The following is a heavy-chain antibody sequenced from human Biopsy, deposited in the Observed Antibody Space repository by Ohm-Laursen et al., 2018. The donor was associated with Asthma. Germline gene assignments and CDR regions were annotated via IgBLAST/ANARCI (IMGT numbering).Heavy chain of an antibody. V-gene: IGHV3-7*01. CDR1: GFTFGDYW. CDR3: ARTFHFWSPYHAEHYQL. D-gene: IGHD3-3*01. Sequence: SLRLSCAASGFTFGDYWMSWVRQVPGQGLEWVANIKHDGSEKNHVDPLKGRFTISRDNAKNLLFLQMNSLRAEDTAVYYCARTFHFWSPYHAEHYQLWGQGTLVTVSS. CDR2: IKHDGSEK. J-gene: IGHJ1*01.